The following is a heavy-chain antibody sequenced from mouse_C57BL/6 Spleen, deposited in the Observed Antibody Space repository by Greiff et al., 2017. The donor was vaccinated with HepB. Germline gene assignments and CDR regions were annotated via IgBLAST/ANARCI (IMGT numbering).Heavy chain of an antibody. J-gene: IGHJ4*01. CDR2: INPNNGGT. D-gene: IGHD2-5*01. CDR1: GYTFTDYN. CDR3: ARKYYSNSYAMDY. Sequence: EVQLQQSGPELVKPGASVKMSCKASGYTFTDYNMHWVKQSHGKSLEWIGYINPNNGGTSYNQKFKGKATLTVNKSSSTAYMELRSLPSEDSAVYYCARKYYSNSYAMDYWGQVTSVTVSS. V-gene: IGHV1-22*01.